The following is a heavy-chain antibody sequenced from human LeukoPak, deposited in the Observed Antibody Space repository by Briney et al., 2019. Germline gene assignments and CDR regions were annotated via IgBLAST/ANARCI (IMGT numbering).Heavy chain of an antibody. CDR2: IVPILKAS. CDR1: GGTFRTYA. V-gene: IGHV1-69*05. CDR3: ARENAY. J-gene: IGHJ4*02. Sequence: ASVKVSCKVSGGTFRTYAISWVRQAPGQGLEWMGGIVPILKASNYARKFQGRLALTTDESTNTAYMELTSLTSDDTAVYYCARENAYWGQGTLVTVSS.